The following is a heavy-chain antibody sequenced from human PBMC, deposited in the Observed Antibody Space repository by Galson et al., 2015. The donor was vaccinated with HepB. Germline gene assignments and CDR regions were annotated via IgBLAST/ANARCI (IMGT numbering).Heavy chain of an antibody. D-gene: IGHD3-10*01. CDR2: IRSKAYGGTT. CDR3: TREGDYYGSGSYCY. CDR1: GFTFGDYA. Sequence: SLRLSCAASGFTFGDYAMSWFRQAPGKGLEWVGFIRSKAYGGTTEYAASVKGRFTISRDDSKNIAYLQMNSLKTEDTAVYYCTREGDYYGSGSYCYWGQGTLVTVSS. J-gene: IGHJ4*02. V-gene: IGHV3-49*03.